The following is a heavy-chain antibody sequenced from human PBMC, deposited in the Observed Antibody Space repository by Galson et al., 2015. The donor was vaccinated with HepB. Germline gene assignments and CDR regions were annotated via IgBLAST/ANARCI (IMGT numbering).Heavy chain of an antibody. CDR2: IKQDGSEK. Sequence: SLRLSCAASRFTFSNYWMSWVRQAPGKGLECVANIKQDGSEKKYVDSVKGRFAISRDNAKNSLYLQMNSLRAEDTAVYYCARASGFGVVSPYFDYWGQGTLVTVSS. CDR3: ARASGFGVVSPYFDY. D-gene: IGHD3-3*01. V-gene: IGHV3-7*01. J-gene: IGHJ4*02. CDR1: RFTFSNYW.